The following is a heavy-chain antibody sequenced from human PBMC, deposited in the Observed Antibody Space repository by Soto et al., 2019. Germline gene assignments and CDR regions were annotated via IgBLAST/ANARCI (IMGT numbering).Heavy chain of an antibody. CDR3: ARDRRPYYYDSSGYHRTYGMDV. CDR1: GGSISSGGYY. J-gene: IGHJ6*02. D-gene: IGHD3-22*01. V-gene: IGHV4-31*03. Sequence: PSETLSLTCTVSGGSISSGGYYWSWIRQHPGKGLEWIGYIYYSGSTYYNPSLKSRVTISVDTSKNQFSLKLSSVTAADTAVYYCARDRRPYYYDSSGYHRTYGMDVWGQGTTVTVSS. CDR2: IYYSGST.